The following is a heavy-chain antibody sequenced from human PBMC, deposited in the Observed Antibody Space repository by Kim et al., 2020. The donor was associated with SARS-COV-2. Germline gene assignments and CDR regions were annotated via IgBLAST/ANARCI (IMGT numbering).Heavy chain of an antibody. CDR1: GFTFSSYG. J-gene: IGHJ4*01. V-gene: IGHV3-33*01. D-gene: IGHD3-22*01. CDR2: IWYDGSNK. CDR3: ARGFDDSSGYYWYYFYY. Sequence: GGSLRLSCAASGFTFSSYGMHWVRQAPGKGLEGVAVIWYDGSNKYYADSVKGRFTISRDNSKNTLYLQMNSRRAEDTAVYYCARGFDDSSGYYWYYFYY.